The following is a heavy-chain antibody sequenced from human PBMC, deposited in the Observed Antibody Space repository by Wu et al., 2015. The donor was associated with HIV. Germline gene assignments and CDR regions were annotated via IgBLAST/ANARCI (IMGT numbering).Heavy chain of an antibody. V-gene: IGHV1-69*13. CDR1: GDTFSTYT. J-gene: IGHJ3*02. Sequence: QVQLVQSGAEVKKPGSSVKVSCKASGDTFSTYTISWVRQAPGQGLEWMGRIIPIFGTTNYAQKFQGRVTITADESTSTTYMELRSLRSDDTAVYFCARDANAVGLVVAKDAFDIWGQGDNGHRLF. CDR3: ARDANAVGLVVAKDAFDI. D-gene: IGHD3-22*01. CDR2: IIPIFGTT.